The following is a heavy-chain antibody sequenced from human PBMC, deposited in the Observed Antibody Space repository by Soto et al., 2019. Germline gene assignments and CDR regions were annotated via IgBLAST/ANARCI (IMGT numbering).Heavy chain of an antibody. CDR2: ISAYNGNT. J-gene: IGHJ4*02. CDR3: ARGGTPIDY. V-gene: IGHV1-18*01. Sequence: QVQLVQSGAEVKKPGASVKVSCKASGYTFTNFGISWVRQAPGQGLEWMGWISAYNGNTNYAQKYQGRVAMTTDTSTSTAYMEVRSLRFDDPSVSYCARGGTPIDYCGQGTLVTVSS. CDR1: GYTFTNFG. D-gene: IGHD3-16*01.